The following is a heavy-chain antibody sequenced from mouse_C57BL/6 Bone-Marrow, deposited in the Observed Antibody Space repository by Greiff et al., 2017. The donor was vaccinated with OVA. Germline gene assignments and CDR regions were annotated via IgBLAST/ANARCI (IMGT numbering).Heavy chain of an antibody. CDR1: GYTFTSYG. D-gene: IGHD1-1*01. CDR2: IYPRSGNT. V-gene: IGHV1-81*01. CDR3: ARNHYYYGSSYFDY. Sequence: QVQLQQSGAELARPGASVKLSCKASGYTFTSYGISWVKQRTGQGLEWIGEIYPRSGNTYYNEKFKGKATLTADKSSSTAYMELRSLTSEASAVYFCARNHYYYGSSYFDYWGQGTTLTVSS. J-gene: IGHJ2*01.